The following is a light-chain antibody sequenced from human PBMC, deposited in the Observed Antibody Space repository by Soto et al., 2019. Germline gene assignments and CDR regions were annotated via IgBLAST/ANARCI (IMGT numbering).Light chain of an antibody. V-gene: IGKV3-15*01. CDR1: QSVSSN. CDR2: GAS. Sequence: EIVMTQSPATLSGSPGERATLSCRSRQSVSSNLAWYQQKPGQAPRLRIYGASTRATGIPARFSGSGSGTEFNLTISSLQSEDFAVYYCQQYNNWPPWTFGQGTKVEIK. CDR3: QQYNNWPPWT. J-gene: IGKJ1*01.